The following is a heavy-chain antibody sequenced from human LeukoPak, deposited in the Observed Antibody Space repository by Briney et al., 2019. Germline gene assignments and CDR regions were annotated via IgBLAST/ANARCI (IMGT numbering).Heavy chain of an antibody. J-gene: IGHJ4*02. CDR2: LSYDGSNK. Sequence: GGSLRLSCAASGFNLSSYGMHWVRQAPGKGLEWVAVLSYDGSNKYSADSVKGRFTISRDNSKNTLYLQMNSLRAEDTAVYYCAKASYYYDSSGYYFSYWGQGTLVTVSS. D-gene: IGHD3-22*01. V-gene: IGHV3-30*18. CDR3: AKASYYYDSSGYYFSY. CDR1: GFNLSSYG.